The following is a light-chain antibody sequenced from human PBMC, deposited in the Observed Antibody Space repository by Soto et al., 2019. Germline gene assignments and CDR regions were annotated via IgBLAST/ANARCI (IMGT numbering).Light chain of an antibody. CDR2: GNS. V-gene: IGLV1-40*01. Sequence: QSVLTQPPSVSGAPGQRVTISCTGSSSNIGAGYDVHWYQQLPGTAPKLLIYGNSNRPSGVPDRFSGSKSGTSATLVITGLQTGDEADYYCGAWDSSLHAGVFGGGTKVTVL. CDR3: GAWDSSLHAGV. J-gene: IGLJ2*01. CDR1: SSNIGAGYD.